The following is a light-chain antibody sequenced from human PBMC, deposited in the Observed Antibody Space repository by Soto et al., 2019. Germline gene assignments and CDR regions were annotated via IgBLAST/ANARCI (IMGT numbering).Light chain of an antibody. CDR1: SSNIGAGYD. V-gene: IGLV1-40*01. Sequence: QSGLTQPPSGSGAPGQRVTISCTGSSSNIGAGYDVHWYQQLPGTAPKLLIYGNSNRPSGVPDRFSGSKSGTSASLAITGLQSEDEADYYCQSYDSSLSGWVFGTGTKVTVL. J-gene: IGLJ1*01. CDR3: QSYDSSLSGWV. CDR2: GNS.